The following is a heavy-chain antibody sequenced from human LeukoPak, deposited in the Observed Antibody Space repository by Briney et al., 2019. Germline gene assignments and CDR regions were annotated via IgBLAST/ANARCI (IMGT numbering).Heavy chain of an antibody. CDR1: GFTFSSYW. D-gene: IGHD1-26*01. CDR3: ARTSIVGAYIFDY. V-gene: IGHV3-7*01. CDR2: IKQDGNEK. Sequence: GGSLRLSCAASGFTFSSYWMSWVRQAPGKGLEWVANIKQDGNEKYYVDSVKGRFTISRDNAKNSLYLQMNSLRAEDTAVYYCARTSIVGAYIFDYWGQGTLVTVSS. J-gene: IGHJ4*02.